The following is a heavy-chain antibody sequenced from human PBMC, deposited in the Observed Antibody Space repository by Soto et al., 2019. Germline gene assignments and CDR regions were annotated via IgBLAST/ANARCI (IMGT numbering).Heavy chain of an antibody. Sequence: QLLQSGGGLVQPGGSLTLSCAASGFTFGTTDMGWVRQAPGEGLEWVSTIDGSGGITYYADSVKGRFTISRDNSRNTVYLQMNSLRGDDTALYYCVKNSGWFKTWGQGALVTVSS. CDR2: IDGSGGIT. V-gene: IGHV3-23*01. CDR1: GFTFGTTD. CDR3: VKNSGWFKT. J-gene: IGHJ5*02. D-gene: IGHD3-10*01.